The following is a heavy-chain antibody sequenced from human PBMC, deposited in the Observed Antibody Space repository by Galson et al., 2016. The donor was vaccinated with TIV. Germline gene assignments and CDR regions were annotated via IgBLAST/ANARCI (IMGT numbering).Heavy chain of an antibody. V-gene: IGHV5-51*03. CDR1: GYSLTSYW. CDR2: IYARDSDI. J-gene: IGHJ4*02. D-gene: IGHD5-12*01. Sequence: QSGAEVKKPGESLKISCRASGYSLTSYWIARVRQVPGKGLEWMGIIYARDSDIKYSPSFQGQVTISADESVSTAYLQWSSLKASDTAMYYCARAPGYAGSSYCYFDYWGQGTLVTVSS. CDR3: ARAPGYAGSSYCYFDY.